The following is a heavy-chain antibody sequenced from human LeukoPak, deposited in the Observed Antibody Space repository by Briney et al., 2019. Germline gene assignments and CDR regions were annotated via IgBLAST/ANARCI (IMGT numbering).Heavy chain of an antibody. V-gene: IGHV4-39*01. CDR2: IYYSRST. CDR3: ARSSGGITIFGVVMSAGNWFDP. D-gene: IGHD3-3*01. CDR1: GGSISSSSYY. Sequence: SETLSLTCTVSGGSISSSSYYWGWLRQPPGKGLEWIGSIYYSRSTYHNPSLKSRVTISVATSKHQFSLKLSSVTAADTAVYYCARSSGGITIFGVVMSAGNWFDPWGQGTLVTVSS. J-gene: IGHJ5*02.